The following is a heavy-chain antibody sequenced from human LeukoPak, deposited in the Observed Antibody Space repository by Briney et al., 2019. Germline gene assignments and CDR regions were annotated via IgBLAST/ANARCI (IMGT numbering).Heavy chain of an antibody. CDR3: ARLSANSSAYFFDY. V-gene: IGHV3-66*04. CDR1: GFTVGSNY. J-gene: IGHJ4*02. CDR2: IYRGGST. Sequence: PGVSLRLSCSASGFTVGSNYMSWVRHAPGKGLEWVSIIYRGGSTNYADSVKGRFTISRDTSKNTLYLQMNSLRAEDTAVYYCARLSANSSAYFFDYWGQGTLVTVSS. D-gene: IGHD3-22*01.